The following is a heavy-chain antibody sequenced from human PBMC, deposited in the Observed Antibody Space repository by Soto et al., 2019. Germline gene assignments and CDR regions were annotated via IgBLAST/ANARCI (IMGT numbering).Heavy chain of an antibody. CDR2: IYYSGST. CDR3: ARDRSRDYFDY. Sequence: SETLSLTCTVSCGSISSGGYYWSWIRQHPGKGLEWIGYIYYSGSTYYNPSLKSRVTISVDTSKNQFSLKLSSVTAADTAVYYCARDRSRDYFDYWGQGTLVTVSS. CDR1: CGSISSGGYY. J-gene: IGHJ4*02. D-gene: IGHD6-13*01. V-gene: IGHV4-31*03.